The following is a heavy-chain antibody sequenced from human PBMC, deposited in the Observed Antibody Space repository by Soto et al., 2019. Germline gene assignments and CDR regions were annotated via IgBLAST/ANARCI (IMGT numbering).Heavy chain of an antibody. CDR1: GFTFRNYG. CDR2: IGIGSSTK. D-gene: IGHD3-22*01. Sequence: AGGSLRLSCAASGFTFRNYGMNWVRQAPGKGLEWVSYIGIGSSTKYYADFVKGRFTISRDNAKNSLYLQMNSLRAEDTAVYYCARDQLYYNDISGRPLNAFDVWGQGTMVTVSS. CDR3: ARDQLYYNDISGRPLNAFDV. V-gene: IGHV3-48*01. J-gene: IGHJ3*01.